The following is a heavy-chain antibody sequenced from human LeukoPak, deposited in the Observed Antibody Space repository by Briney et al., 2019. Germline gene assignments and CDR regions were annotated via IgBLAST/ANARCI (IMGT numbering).Heavy chain of an antibody. D-gene: IGHD3-22*01. J-gene: IGHJ4*02. Sequence: ASVKVSCKASGYTFTGYYMHWVRQAPGQGLEWMGWINPNSGGTNYAQEFQGRVTMTRDTPISTAYMELSRLRSDDTAVYYCAVDSSGYYPGPADYWGQGTLVTVSS. CDR3: AVDSSGYYPGPADY. V-gene: IGHV1-2*02. CDR1: GYTFTGYY. CDR2: INPNSGGT.